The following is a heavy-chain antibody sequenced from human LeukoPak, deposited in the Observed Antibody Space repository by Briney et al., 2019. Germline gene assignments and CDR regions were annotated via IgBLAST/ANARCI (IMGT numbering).Heavy chain of an antibody. CDR3: AKQTDIVATIGDFDY. Sequence: PGGSLRLSCAASGFTFSSYAMSWVRQAPGKGLEWVSAISGSGGSTYYADSVKGRFTISRDNPKNTLYLQMNSLRAEDTAVYYCAKQTDIVATIGDFDYWGQGTLVTVSS. CDR1: GFTFSSYA. J-gene: IGHJ4*02. CDR2: ISGSGGST. D-gene: IGHD5-12*01. V-gene: IGHV3-23*01.